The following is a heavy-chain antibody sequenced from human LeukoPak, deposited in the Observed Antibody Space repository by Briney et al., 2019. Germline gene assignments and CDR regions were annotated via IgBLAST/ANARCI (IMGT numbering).Heavy chain of an antibody. J-gene: IGHJ6*02. D-gene: IGHD3-3*02. CDR1: GYTFTGYY. CDR3: ARDLSTIHYYGMDV. Sequence: ASVKVSCKASGYTFTGYYMHWVRQAPGQGLEWMGWINPNSGGTNYAQKFQGRVTMTRDTSISTAYMELSRLRSDDTAVYYCARDLSTIHYYGMDVWGQGTTVIVAS. V-gene: IGHV1-2*02. CDR2: INPNSGGT.